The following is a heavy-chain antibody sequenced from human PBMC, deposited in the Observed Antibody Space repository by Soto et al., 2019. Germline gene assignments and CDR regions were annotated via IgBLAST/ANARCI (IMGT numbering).Heavy chain of an antibody. V-gene: IGHV4-31*03. Sequence: QVQLQESGPGLVKPSQTLSLTCTVSGGSISSGGYYWSWIRQHPGKGLEWIGYIYYSGSTYYNPSLRRRVTISVDTSKNQFSLKLSSVTAADTAVYYCARASPRSGYYLHPNSFDYWGQGTLVTVSS. J-gene: IGHJ4*02. CDR1: GGSISSGGYY. D-gene: IGHD3-22*01. CDR2: IYYSGST. CDR3: ARASPRSGYYLHPNSFDY.